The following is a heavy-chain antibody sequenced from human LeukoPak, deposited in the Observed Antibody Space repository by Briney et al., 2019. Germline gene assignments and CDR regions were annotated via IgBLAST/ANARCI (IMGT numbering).Heavy chain of an antibody. D-gene: IGHD3-3*02. Sequence: GGSLRLSCAASGFTFSSYTMNWVRQAPGKGLEWVSSISSSGYYIYYTDSVKGRFTISRDNAENSLYLQLNSLRAEDTAVYYCARDLSGAFDIWGQGTMVTVSS. CDR3: ARDLSGAFDI. J-gene: IGHJ3*02. CDR1: GFTFSSYT. CDR2: ISSSGYYI. V-gene: IGHV3-21*01.